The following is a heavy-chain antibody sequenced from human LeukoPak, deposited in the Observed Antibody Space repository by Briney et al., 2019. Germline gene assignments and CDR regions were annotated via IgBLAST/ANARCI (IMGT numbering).Heavy chain of an antibody. Sequence: SETLSLTCAVYGGSFSGYHWSWIRQPPGKGLEWIGEINHSGSTNYNPSLKSRVTISVDTSKNQFSLKLSSVTAADTAVYYCARVSLRPRGYSGYGVDYWGQGTLVTVSS. J-gene: IGHJ4*02. V-gene: IGHV4-34*01. CDR1: GGSFSGYH. CDR2: INHSGST. D-gene: IGHD5-12*01. CDR3: ARVSLRPRGYSGYGVDY.